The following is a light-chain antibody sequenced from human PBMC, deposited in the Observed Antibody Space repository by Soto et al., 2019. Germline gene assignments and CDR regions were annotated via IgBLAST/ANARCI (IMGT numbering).Light chain of an antibody. V-gene: IGKV3-11*01. J-gene: IGKJ5*01. CDR2: DAI. CDR1: QSVSRY. Sequence: EIVLTQSPATLSLSPGERATLSCRASQSVSRYLAWYQQKPGQAPRLLMYDAINRATGIPARFSGSGSGTDFTLTISSLEHQDFAVYYCHQRINWPITFGQGTRLEIK. CDR3: HQRINWPIT.